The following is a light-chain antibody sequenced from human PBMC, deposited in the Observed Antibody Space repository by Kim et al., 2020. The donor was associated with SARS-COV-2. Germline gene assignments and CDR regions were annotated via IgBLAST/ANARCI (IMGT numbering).Light chain of an antibody. CDR3: QQYGSTPWT. J-gene: IGKJ1*01. V-gene: IGKV3-20*01. CDR2: GAS. CDR1: QSVSSTY. Sequence: SPGQRATLSCRASQSVSSTYFAWYQQKPGQAPRLLIYGASSRASGIPDRFSGSGSGTDFTLTISRLEPDDFAVYYCQQYGSTPWTFGQGTKVDIK.